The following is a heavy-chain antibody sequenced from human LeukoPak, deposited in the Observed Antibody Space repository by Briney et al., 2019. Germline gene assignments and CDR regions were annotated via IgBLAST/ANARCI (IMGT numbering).Heavy chain of an antibody. Sequence: AGGTLRLSCAASGFTFSRNGMTWVRQAPGKGLEWVSAISGSGGNTYYADSVKGRFTISRDNSKNTLYLQMNSLKAEDTAVYYCARPLSGYSSSLGYWGQGTLVTVSS. CDR2: ISGSGGNT. D-gene: IGHD6-6*01. J-gene: IGHJ4*02. V-gene: IGHV3-23*01. CDR3: ARPLSGYSSSLGY. CDR1: GFTFSRNG.